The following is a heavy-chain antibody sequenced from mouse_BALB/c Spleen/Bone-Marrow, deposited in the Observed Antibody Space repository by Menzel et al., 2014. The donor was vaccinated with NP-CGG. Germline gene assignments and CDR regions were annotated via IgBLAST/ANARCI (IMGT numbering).Heavy chain of an antibody. J-gene: IGHJ2*01. D-gene: IGHD1-1*01. V-gene: IGHV1-4*02. Sequence: VQLQQSAAELARPGASVKLSCKASGYIFTSYTIQWIKQRPGQGLEWIGYINPSIGYTEYNQKFKDKTTLAADTSSSTTYVQLSSLTSEDSAVYYCAREGTYYAYFDYWGQGTTLTVSS. CDR1: GYIFTSYT. CDR2: INPSIGYT. CDR3: AREGTYYAYFDY.